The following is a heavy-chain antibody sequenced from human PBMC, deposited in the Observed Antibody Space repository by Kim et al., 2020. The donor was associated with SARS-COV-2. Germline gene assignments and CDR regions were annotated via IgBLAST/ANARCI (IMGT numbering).Heavy chain of an antibody. CDR1: GYSFTSYW. CDR3: ARHYYYGSGSQTRYYYGMDV. V-gene: IGHV5-51*01. Sequence: GESLQISCKGSGYSFTSYWIGWVRQMPGKGLEWMGIIYPGDSDTRYSPSFQGQVTISADKSISTAYLQWSSLKASDTAMYYCARHYYYGSGSQTRYYYGMDVWGQGTTVTVSS. CDR2: IYPGDSDT. D-gene: IGHD3-10*01. J-gene: IGHJ6*02.